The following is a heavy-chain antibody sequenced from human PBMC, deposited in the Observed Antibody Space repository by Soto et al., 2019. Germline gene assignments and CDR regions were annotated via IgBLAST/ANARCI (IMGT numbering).Heavy chain of an antibody. V-gene: IGHV1-69*13. CDR3: ARISYAYSYFHY. Sequence: SVKVSCKASGGTFSRYAISWVRQAPGQGLEWMGGIIPIFGTANYAQKFQGRVTITADESTSTAYMELSSLRSEDTAVYYCARISYAYSYFHYWGQGTLVTVSS. D-gene: IGHD5-18*01. J-gene: IGHJ4*02. CDR2: IIPIFGTA. CDR1: GGTFSRYA.